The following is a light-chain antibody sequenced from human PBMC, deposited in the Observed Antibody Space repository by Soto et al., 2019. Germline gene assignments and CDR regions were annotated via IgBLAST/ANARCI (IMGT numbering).Light chain of an antibody. J-gene: IGKJ1*01. CDR2: KAS. V-gene: IGKV1-9*01. Sequence: DIQLTQSPSFLSASVGDRVTITCRASQGISSYLAWYQQKPGKAPKLLISKASILDSGVPSRFSGSGSGTEFNLTISSLQHEDFETYYCQQYNSFIWTLGQGTKVDIK. CDR1: QGISSY. CDR3: QQYNSFIWT.